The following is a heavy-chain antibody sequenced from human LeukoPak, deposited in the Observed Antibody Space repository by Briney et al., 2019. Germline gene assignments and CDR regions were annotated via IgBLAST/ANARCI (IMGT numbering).Heavy chain of an antibody. V-gene: IGHV5-51*01. CDR3: ARLQIVGAARSNFDY. Sequence: GESLKISCKGSGYSFTTYWIGWVRQMPGKGLEWMGIIYPGDSNTKYSPSFQGQVTISADKSVSTAYLQWSSLKASDTAMYYCARLQIVGAARSNFDYWGQGTLVTVSS. CDR1: GYSFTTYW. D-gene: IGHD1-26*01. J-gene: IGHJ4*02. CDR2: IYPGDSNT.